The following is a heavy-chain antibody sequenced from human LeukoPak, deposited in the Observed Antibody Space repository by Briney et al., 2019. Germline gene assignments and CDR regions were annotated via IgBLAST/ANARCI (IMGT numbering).Heavy chain of an antibody. Sequence: GGSLRLSCAASGLTFSSYAMHWVRQAPGKGLEWVAVISYDGSNKYYADSVKGRFTISRDNSKNTLYLQMDSLRAEDTAVYYCARGGGATTTYFDYWGQGTLVTVSS. CDR1: GLTFSSYA. CDR3: ARGGGATTTYFDY. J-gene: IGHJ4*02. CDR2: ISYDGSNK. V-gene: IGHV3-30-3*01. D-gene: IGHD1-26*01.